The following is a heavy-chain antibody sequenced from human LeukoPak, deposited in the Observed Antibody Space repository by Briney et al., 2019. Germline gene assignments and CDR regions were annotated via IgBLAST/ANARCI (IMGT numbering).Heavy chain of an antibody. D-gene: IGHD6-13*01. Sequence: PGGSLRLSCAVSGFAFGSEAMSWVRQSPARGLEWVASISPGGGTTYYADYVKGRFTISRDNSKNTLYLEMNSLRAEDTAVYYCAKGIRSSSWYCFDQWGQGTLVSVSS. CDR1: GFAFGSEA. CDR3: AKGIRSSSWYCFDQ. J-gene: IGHJ5*02. CDR2: ISPGGGTT. V-gene: IGHV3-23*01.